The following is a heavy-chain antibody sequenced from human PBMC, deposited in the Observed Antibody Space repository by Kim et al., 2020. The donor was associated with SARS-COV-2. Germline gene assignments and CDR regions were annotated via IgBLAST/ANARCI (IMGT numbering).Heavy chain of an antibody. D-gene: IGHD6-13*01. J-gene: IGHJ4*02. Sequence: SETLSLTCAVSGGSIRSYFWSWIRQPPGKGLEWIGYIYYSGTTNYNPSLTSRVTISVDTSKNQFSLRLSSVTAADTAVYYCARFTGSTWPDYWGQGTLVTVSS. CDR2: IYYSGTT. V-gene: IGHV4-59*13. CDR1: GGSIRSYF. CDR3: ARFTGSTWPDY.